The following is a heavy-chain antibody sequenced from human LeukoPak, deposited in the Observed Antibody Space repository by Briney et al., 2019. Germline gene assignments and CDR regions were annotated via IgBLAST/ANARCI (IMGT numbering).Heavy chain of an antibody. J-gene: IGHJ3*02. CDR3: ARVVISRHFDWLLYTYDAFDI. CDR1: GYTFTSYA. V-gene: IGHV7-4-1*02. CDR2: INTNTGNP. D-gene: IGHD3-9*01. Sequence: GASVKVSCKASGYTFTSYAMNWVRQAPGQGLEWMGWINTNTGNPTYAQGFTGRFVFSLDTSVSTAYLQISSLKAEDTAVYYCARVVISRHFDWLLYTYDAFDIWGQGTMVTVSS.